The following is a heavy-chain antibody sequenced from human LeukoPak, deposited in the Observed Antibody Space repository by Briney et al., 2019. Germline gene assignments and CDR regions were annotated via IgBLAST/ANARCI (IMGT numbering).Heavy chain of an antibody. Sequence: ASVKVSCKASGYTFTSYYMHWVRQAPGQGLEWMGGIIPIFGTANYAQKFQGRVTITADKSTSTAYMELSSLRSEDTAVYYCARVLVRGADYYYYMDVWGKGTTVTVSS. V-gene: IGHV1-69*06. CDR3: ARVLVRGADYYYYMDV. J-gene: IGHJ6*03. CDR1: GYTFTSYY. D-gene: IGHD3-10*01. CDR2: IIPIFGTA.